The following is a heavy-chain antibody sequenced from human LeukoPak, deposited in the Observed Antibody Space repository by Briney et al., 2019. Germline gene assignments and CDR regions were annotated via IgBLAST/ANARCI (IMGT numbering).Heavy chain of an antibody. CDR3: ARMSPRFIDF. V-gene: IGHV2-70*11. J-gene: IGHJ4*02. D-gene: IGHD3-16*01. CDR1: GFSLSTSGMC. CDR2: IDWDDDK. Sequence: SGPTLVNPTHTLTLTCTFSGFSLSTSGMCVTWIRQPPVKALEWLARIDWDDDKYYSTSLKTRLTISKDTSKNQVVLTMTNMDPVDTATYYCARMSPRFIDFWGQGTLVTVSS.